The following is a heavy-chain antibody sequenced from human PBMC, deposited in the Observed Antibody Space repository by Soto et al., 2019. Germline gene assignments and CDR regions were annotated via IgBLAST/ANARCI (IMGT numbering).Heavy chain of an antibody. CDR3: ARLDVVRGVTLSYFDY. J-gene: IGHJ4*02. Sequence: SETLSLTCTVSGGSITSYQWSWIRQPPGKGLEWIGYIHYRGTTNYNPSLKSRVTISVDTSKNQFSLNLSSVTAADTAVYYCARLDVVRGVTLSYFDYWGLGTLVTVSS. V-gene: IGHV4-59*01. CDR2: IHYRGTT. D-gene: IGHD3-10*01. CDR1: GGSITSYQ.